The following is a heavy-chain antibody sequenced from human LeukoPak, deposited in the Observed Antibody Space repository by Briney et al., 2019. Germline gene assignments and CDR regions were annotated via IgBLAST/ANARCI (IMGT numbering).Heavy chain of an antibody. V-gene: IGHV4-34*01. CDR2: INHSGSN. D-gene: IGHD6-13*01. J-gene: IGHJ5*02. CDR3: ARLAVAAAGNGP. Sequence: NPSETLSLTCAVYGGSFSGYYWSWIRQPPGKGLEWSGEINHSGSNNYNPSLKSRVTISVDTSKNQFSLKLSSVTAADTAVYYCARLAVAAAGNGPWGQGTLVTVSS. CDR1: GGSFSGYY.